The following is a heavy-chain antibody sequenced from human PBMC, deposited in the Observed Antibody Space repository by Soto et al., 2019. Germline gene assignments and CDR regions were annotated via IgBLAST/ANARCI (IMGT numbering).Heavy chain of an antibody. D-gene: IGHD2-8*01. V-gene: IGHV1-46*03. CDR1: RYTFTSYY. CDR2: INPSGGST. Sequence: ASLKVSCKASRYTFTSYYMHWVRQAPGQGLEWMGIINPSGGSTSYAQKFQGRVTMTRDTSTSTVYMELSSLRSEDTAVYYCARVPRYCTNGVCYTFDYWGQGTLVTVS. CDR3: ARVPRYCTNGVCYTFDY. J-gene: IGHJ4*02.